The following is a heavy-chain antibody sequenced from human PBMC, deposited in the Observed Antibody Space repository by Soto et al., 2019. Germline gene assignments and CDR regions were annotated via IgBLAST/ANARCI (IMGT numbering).Heavy chain of an antibody. Sequence: SEMLSLTCTVSGGSISSYYWSWIRQPPGKGLEWIGYIYYSGSTNYNPSLKSRVTISVDTSKNQFSLKLSTVTAADTAVYYCASPDILTGHPHPNQYYYGMDVWGQGTTVTVS. CDR1: GGSISSYY. CDR3: ASPDILTGHPHPNQYYYGMDV. CDR2: IYYSGST. D-gene: IGHD3-9*01. V-gene: IGHV4-59*01. J-gene: IGHJ6*02.